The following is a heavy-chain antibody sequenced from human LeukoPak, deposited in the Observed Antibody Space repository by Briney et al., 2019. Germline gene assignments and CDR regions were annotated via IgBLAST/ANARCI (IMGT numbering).Heavy chain of an antibody. Sequence: SQTLSFTCTVSGGSISSGSYYWSWIRQPAGKGLEWIGRIYTSGSTNYNPSLKSRVTISVDTSKNQFSLKLSSVTAADTAVYYCAREEVVPAAIRSYWYFDLWGRGTLVTVSS. J-gene: IGHJ2*01. CDR3: AREEVVPAAIRSYWYFDL. D-gene: IGHD2-2*02. CDR1: GGSISSGSYY. CDR2: IYTSGST. V-gene: IGHV4-61*02.